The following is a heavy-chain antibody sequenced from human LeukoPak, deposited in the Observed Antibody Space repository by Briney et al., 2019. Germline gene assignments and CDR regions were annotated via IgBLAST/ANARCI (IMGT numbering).Heavy chain of an antibody. CDR2: INPNSGGT. D-gene: IGHD6-13*01. Sequence: ASVKVSCKASGYTFTRYYMHWVRQAPGQGLEWMGWINPNSGGTNYAQKFQGRVTMTRDTSISTAYMELSRLRSDDTAVYYCARLVEAAAVANDAFDIWGQGTMVTVSS. CDR1: GYTFTRYY. J-gene: IGHJ3*02. CDR3: ARLVEAAAVANDAFDI. V-gene: IGHV1-2*02.